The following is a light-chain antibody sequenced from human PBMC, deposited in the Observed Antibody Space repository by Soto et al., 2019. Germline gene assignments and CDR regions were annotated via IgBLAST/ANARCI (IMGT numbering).Light chain of an antibody. V-gene: IGKV4-1*01. CDR1: QSVLYSSNNKNY. J-gene: IGKJ4*01. CDR2: WAS. Sequence: DIVMTQSPDSLAVSLGERATINCKSSQSVLYSSNNKNYLAWYQQKPGQPPKLLIYWASTRESGVPDLFSGSGSGTDFTLTISSLQAEDVAVYYCQQYYSTPRTFGGGTKVEIK. CDR3: QQYYSTPRT.